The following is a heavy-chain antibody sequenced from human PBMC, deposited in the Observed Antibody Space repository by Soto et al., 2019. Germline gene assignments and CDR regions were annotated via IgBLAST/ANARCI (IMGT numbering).Heavy chain of an antibody. Sequence: EVQLLESGGGLVQPGGSLRLSCAVSGFTFSNYAMNSVLHAPGQGLEPVSALSGSGAYTNYTDSAKGRFTISRDNSKNTRFLQMNSLRIGETAVDDCAKYSREYTQPIDYRGQGTLVTVSS. CDR2: LSGSGAYT. CDR3: AKYSREYTQPIDY. CDR1: GFTFSNYA. V-gene: IGHV3-23*01. J-gene: IGHJ4*02. D-gene: IGHD6-6*01.